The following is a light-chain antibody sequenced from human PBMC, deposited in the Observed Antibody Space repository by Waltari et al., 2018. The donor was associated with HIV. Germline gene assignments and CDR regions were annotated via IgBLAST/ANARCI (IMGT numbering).Light chain of an antibody. Sequence: QSALTQPASVSGSPGQSITISCIGSSNDVGDYNHVAWYQQHPDKAPKLLIYDVTNRHPGVSNRFSCSKSGNTASLAISGLQAEDEADYFCTAYKYSTRSYVFGTGTKVTVL. CDR3: TAYKYSTRSYV. V-gene: IGLV2-14*03. CDR2: DVT. CDR1: SNDVGDYNH. J-gene: IGLJ1*01.